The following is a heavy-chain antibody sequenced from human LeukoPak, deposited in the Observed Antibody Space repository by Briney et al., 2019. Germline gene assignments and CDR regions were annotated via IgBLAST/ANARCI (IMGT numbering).Heavy chain of an antibody. D-gene: IGHD1-26*01. Sequence: GASVKVSCKAYGYTFTSYGMSWVRQAPGQGLEWMGWISAYHGKTNYAQKVQDRVTMTTDTSTSTAYMELRSLRSEDTAVYYCARGSRNRVGARSLYYYYYMDVWGKGTTVTVSS. V-gene: IGHV1-18*01. CDR3: ARGSRNRVGARSLYYYYYMDV. J-gene: IGHJ6*03. CDR1: GYTFTSYG. CDR2: ISAYHGKT.